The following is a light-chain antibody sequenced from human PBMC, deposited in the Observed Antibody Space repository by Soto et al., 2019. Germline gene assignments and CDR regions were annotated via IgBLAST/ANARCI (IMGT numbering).Light chain of an antibody. CDR3: SSFTSSTTLV. Sequence: QSALTQPASVSGSPGQSITISCTGTSGDIGGYNYVSWYQQHPGRAPKLLIYEVTNRPSGVSDRFYASKSGNTASLTISRLQAEDEAVYYCSSFTSSTTLVFGGGTQLT. J-gene: IGLJ3*02. V-gene: IGLV2-14*01. CDR1: SGDIGGYNY. CDR2: EVT.